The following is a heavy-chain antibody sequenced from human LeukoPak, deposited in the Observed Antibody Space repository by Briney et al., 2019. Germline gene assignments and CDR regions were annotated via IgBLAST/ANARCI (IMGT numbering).Heavy chain of an antibody. D-gene: IGHD3-22*01. CDR3: ARDQGYDSSGYPAFDY. CDR1: GFTFSNYE. CDR2: ISGSGSTI. J-gene: IGHJ4*02. V-gene: IGHV3-48*03. Sequence: GGSLRLSCAASGFTFSNYEMNWVRQAPGKGLEWVSYISGSGSTIYYADSVKGRFTISRDNAKDSLYLQMNSLRAEDTAVYYCARDQGYDSSGYPAFDYWGQGTLVTVSS.